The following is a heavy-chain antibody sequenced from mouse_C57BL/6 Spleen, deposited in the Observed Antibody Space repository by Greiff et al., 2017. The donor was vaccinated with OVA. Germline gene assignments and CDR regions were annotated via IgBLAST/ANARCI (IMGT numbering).Heavy chain of an antibody. CDR1: GYTFTSYW. CDR2: IDPSDSYT. D-gene: IGHD1-3*01. Sequence: QVQLQQPGAELVMPGASVKLSCKASGYTFTSYWMHWVKQRPGQGLEWIGEIDPSDSYTNYNQKFKGKSTLTVDKSSSTAYMQLRSLTSEDSAVYYCARSGVYFDYWGQGTTLTVSS. J-gene: IGHJ2*01. V-gene: IGHV1-69*01. CDR3: ARSGVYFDY.